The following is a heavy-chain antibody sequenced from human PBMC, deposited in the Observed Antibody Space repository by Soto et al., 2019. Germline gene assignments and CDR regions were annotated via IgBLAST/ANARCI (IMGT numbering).Heavy chain of an antibody. J-gene: IGHJ4*02. CDR2: INSDGSST. D-gene: IGHD3-22*01. CDR3: ARVSDSSGFIDPPWTYY. Sequence: GGSLRLSCAASGLTFSSYWMHWVRQAPGKGLVWVSRINSDGSSTSYADSVKGRFTISRDNAKNTLYLQMNSLRAEDTAVYYCARVSDSSGFIDPPWTYYWGQGTLVTVS. CDR1: GLTFSSYW. V-gene: IGHV3-74*01.